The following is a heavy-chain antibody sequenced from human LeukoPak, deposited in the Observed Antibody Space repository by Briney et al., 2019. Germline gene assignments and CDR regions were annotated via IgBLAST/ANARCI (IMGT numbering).Heavy chain of an antibody. Sequence: GGSLRLSCAASGFTFSSYGMHWVRQAPGKGLEWVAVISYDGSNKYYADSVKGRFTISRDNSKNTLYLQMNGLRAEDTAVYYCAKDWDYYDSSGYSDYWGQGTLVTVSS. V-gene: IGHV3-30*18. CDR3: AKDWDYYDSSGYSDY. J-gene: IGHJ4*02. CDR2: ISYDGSNK. D-gene: IGHD3-22*01. CDR1: GFTFSSYG.